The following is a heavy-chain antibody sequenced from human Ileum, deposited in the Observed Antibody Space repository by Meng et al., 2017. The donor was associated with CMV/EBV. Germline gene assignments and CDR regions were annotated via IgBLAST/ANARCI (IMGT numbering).Heavy chain of an antibody. CDR3: ASEARSAFGVVTLGFYGLNV. V-gene: IGHV3-21*01. D-gene: IGHD3-3*01. CDR1: GFTFSRHT. CDR2: ITKNSGYI. Sequence: GGSLRLSCATSGFTFSRHTMNWVRQAPGKGLEWVSSITKNSGYIHYADSVKGRFTISRENAMNSLYLQMDSLRAEDTAVYCCASEARSAFGVVTLGFYGLNVWGQGTTVTVSS. J-gene: IGHJ6*02.